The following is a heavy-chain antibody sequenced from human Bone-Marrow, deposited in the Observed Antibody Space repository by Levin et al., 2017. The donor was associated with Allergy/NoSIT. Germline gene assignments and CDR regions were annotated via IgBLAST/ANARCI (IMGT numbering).Heavy chain of an antibody. J-gene: IGHJ4*02. CDR1: GGSIRSYY. Sequence: SQTLSLPCTVSGGSIRSYYWSWIRQPPGKGLEWIGYIYYSGSTNYNPSLKSRVTISVDTSKNQFSLKLSSVTAADTAVYYCARDTGLLWFGELWYWGQGTLVTVSS. D-gene: IGHD3-10*01. CDR2: IYYSGST. CDR3: ARDTGLLWFGELWY. V-gene: IGHV4-59*01.